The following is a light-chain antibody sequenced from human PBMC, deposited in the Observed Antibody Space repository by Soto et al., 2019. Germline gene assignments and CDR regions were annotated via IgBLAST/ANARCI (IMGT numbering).Light chain of an antibody. CDR1: QSVNNNY. CDR2: GAF. J-gene: IGKJ2*01. V-gene: IGKV3-20*01. Sequence: EIVLTQSPGTLSLSPGERVTLPCRDSQSVNNNYLDWYQQRPGQAPSLLIYGAFSRANGIPDRFSGSGSGTDFTLTISRLEPEYSAVYYCQHNGSSPYTFGQGTKLEIK. CDR3: QHNGSSPYT.